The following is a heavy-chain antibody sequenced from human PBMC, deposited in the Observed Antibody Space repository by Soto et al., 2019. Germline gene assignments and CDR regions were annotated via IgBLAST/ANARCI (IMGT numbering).Heavy chain of an antibody. CDR3: ARGATYYYDSSGRGSWFDP. V-gene: IGHV1-69*06. D-gene: IGHD3-22*01. CDR1: GGTFSSYA. CDR2: IIPIFGTA. J-gene: IGHJ5*02. Sequence: SVKVSCKASGGTFSSYAISWVRQAPGQGLEWMGGIIPIFGTANYAQKFQGRVTITADKSTSTAYMELSSLRSEDTAVYYCARGATYYYDSSGRGSWFDPWGQGTLVTVSS.